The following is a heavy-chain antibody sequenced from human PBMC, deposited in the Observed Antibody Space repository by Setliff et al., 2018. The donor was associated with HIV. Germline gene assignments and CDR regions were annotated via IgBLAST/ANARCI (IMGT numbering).Heavy chain of an antibody. CDR3: AKDPRAAVATICDY. J-gene: IGHJ4*02. D-gene: IGHD5-12*01. V-gene: IGHV3-64*04. CDR2: ISSNGGST. Sequence: GGSLRLSCSASGFTFSSYARHWVRQAPGKGLEYVSAISSNGGSTYYADSVKGRFTISRDNSKNTLYLQMNSLRAEDTAVYYCAKDPRAAVATICDYWGQGTLVTVSS. CDR1: GFTFSSYA.